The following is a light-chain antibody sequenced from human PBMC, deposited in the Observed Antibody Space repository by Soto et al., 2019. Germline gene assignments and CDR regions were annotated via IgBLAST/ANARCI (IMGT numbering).Light chain of an antibody. Sequence: QSALTQPASVSGSPGQSITISCSGTSSDVGAYNYVSWYQQHPGKAPKLMIYDVTNRPSGVSNRFSGSKSGNTASLTISGLQAEDEGDYYCSSYTSSRTRVFGGGNKLTVL. CDR1: SSDVGAYNY. CDR2: DVT. V-gene: IGLV2-14*01. J-gene: IGLJ2*01. CDR3: SSYTSSRTRV.